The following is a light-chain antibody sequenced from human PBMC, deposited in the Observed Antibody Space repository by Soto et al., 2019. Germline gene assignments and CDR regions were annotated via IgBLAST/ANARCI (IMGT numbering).Light chain of an antibody. V-gene: IGKV3-20*01. CDR1: QSVISSY. J-gene: IGKJ1*01. Sequence: ESVLTQSPGTLSLSPGERATLSCRASQSVISSYLAWYQQKSGQAPRLFIYGASNRATGIPDRFSGSGSGTDFTLTISRLEPEDFAVYYCQQYGSSLRTFGQGTKVDIK. CDR2: GAS. CDR3: QQYGSSLRT.